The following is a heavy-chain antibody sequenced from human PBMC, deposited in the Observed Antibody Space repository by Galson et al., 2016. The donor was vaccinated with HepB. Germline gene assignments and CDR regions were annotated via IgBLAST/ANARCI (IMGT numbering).Heavy chain of an antibody. CDR1: GFTFSRYT. CDR2: ITTSGHYI. Sequence: SLRLSCAASGFTFSRYTMNWVRQAPGKGLEWVSAITTSGHYIYYADSVKGRFTISRDNGKNSLYLQMNSLRAKDTAVYFCARDARQLTTSAFDIWGLGTLVTVSS. D-gene: IGHD1-14*01. V-gene: IGHV3-21*01. J-gene: IGHJ3*02. CDR3: ARDARQLTTSAFDI.